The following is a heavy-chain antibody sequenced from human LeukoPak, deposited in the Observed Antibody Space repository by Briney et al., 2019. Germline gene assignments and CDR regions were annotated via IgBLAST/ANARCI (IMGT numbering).Heavy chain of an antibody. D-gene: IGHD4-23*01. J-gene: IGHJ4*02. V-gene: IGHV3-7*03. Sequence: PGGSLRLSCTASGFTFSSYWMSWVRQAPGKGLEWVANIKQDGSEMHYVDSVKGRFTISRDNAKNSLYLQMSSLRAEDTAIYFCARDVQTPYGGHNYWGQGTLVTVSS. CDR2: IKQDGSEM. CDR1: GFTFSSYW. CDR3: ARDVQTPYGGHNY.